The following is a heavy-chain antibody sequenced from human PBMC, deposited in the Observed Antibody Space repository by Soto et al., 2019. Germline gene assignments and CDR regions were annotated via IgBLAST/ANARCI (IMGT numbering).Heavy chain of an antibody. J-gene: IGHJ6*02. CDR3: ASQESYSGYATYIGTWYYGMDV. CDR2: IIPIFSTA. D-gene: IGHD5-12*01. CDR1: GGKFGSYA. V-gene: IGHV1-69*13. Sequence: GXPVKGSCKASGGKFGSYAISWGRQAPGQGPEWMGGIIPIFSTANYAQTCQGRVTIPADESTSTAYMELSSLRCEDTAVYYCASQESYSGYATYIGTWYYGMDVWGQGTTVTVCS.